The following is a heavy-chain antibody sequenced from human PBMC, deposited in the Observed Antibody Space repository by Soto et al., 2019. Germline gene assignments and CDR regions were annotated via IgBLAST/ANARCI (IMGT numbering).Heavy chain of an antibody. V-gene: IGHV4-30-4*01. D-gene: IGHD1-1*01. J-gene: IGHJ6*02. Sequence: PSETLSLTCTVSRDSISSADYYWSWIRQTPGKGLEWIGHIFYSGTTYYNPSLKSRLTISVDTSKNHFSPRLTSVTAADTAVYYCARDLWVEPELYYYGMDVWGQGTTVTVSS. CDR2: IFYSGTT. CDR1: RDSISSADYY. CDR3: ARDLWVEPELYYYGMDV.